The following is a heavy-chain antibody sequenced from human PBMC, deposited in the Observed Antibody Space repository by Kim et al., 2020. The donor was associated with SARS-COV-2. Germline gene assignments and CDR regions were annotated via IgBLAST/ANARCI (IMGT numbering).Heavy chain of an antibody. CDR2: ISAYNGNT. D-gene: IGHD1-26*01. Sequence: ASVKVSCKASGYTLTSFGISWVRQAPGQGLQWMGGISAYNGNTNYAQKLQGRVTMTTDTSTSTAYMELRSLRSDDTAVYYCARQGASGTYLQRGPEAFDIWGQGTMVTVSS. CDR1: GYTLTSFG. V-gene: IGHV1-18*04. J-gene: IGHJ3*02. CDR3: ARQGASGTYLQRGPEAFDI.